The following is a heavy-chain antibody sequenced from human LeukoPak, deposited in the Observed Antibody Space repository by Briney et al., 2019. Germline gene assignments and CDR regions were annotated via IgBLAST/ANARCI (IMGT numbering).Heavy chain of an antibody. CDR3: ARTTEGGYTYDYFYYYYMNV. V-gene: IGHV4-59*13. CDR2: IYYSGST. D-gene: IGHD5-18*01. Sequence: SETLSLTCTVSGGSISSYDWSWIRQPPGKGLEWMGYIYYSGSTNYNPSLKSRVTISVDTSKNQFSLKLRSVTAADTAVYYCARTTEGGYTYDYFYYYYMNVWGKGTTVTISS. J-gene: IGHJ6*03. CDR1: GGSISSYD.